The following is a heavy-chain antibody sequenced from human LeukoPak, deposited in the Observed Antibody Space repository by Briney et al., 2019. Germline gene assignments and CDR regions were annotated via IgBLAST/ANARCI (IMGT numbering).Heavy chain of an antibody. J-gene: IGHJ6*02. V-gene: IGHV5-51*01. CDR3: ARLDHIAARRYYYGMDV. CDR1: GYSFTTYW. D-gene: IGHD6-6*01. Sequence: GESLKISCKGSGYSFTTYWIGWVRQMPGKGLEWMGIMYPGDSQIRYNPSFQGQVTISVDKSISTAYLQWSSLKASDTAMYYCARLDHIAARRYYYGMDVWGQGTTVTVSS. CDR2: MYPGDSQI.